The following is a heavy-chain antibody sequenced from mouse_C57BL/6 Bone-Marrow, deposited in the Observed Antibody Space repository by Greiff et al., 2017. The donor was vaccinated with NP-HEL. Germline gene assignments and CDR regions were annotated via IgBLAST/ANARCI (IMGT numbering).Heavy chain of an antibody. J-gene: IGHJ4*01. CDR2: IRSKSNNYAT. Sequence: EVNVVESGGGLVQPKGSLKLSCAASGFSFNTYAMNWVRQAPGKGLEWVARIRSKSNNYATYYADSVKDRFTISRDDSESMLDLQMNNLKTEDTSMYYCVRWGGLQLYYYAMDYWGQGTSVTVSS. CDR1: GFSFNTYA. D-gene: IGHD2-4*01. V-gene: IGHV10-1*01. CDR3: VRWGGLQLYYYAMDY.